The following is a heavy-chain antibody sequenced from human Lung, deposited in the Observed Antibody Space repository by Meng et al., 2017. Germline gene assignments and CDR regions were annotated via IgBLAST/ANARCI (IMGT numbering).Heavy chain of an antibody. CDR3: ARVASSAWAVPYGY. CDR2: ISDDGNNI. J-gene: IGHJ4*02. V-gene: IGHV3-30*04. Sequence: GAFVWCVFLPGLFLLVSSVSSGFTFCSYTMHWVRKAPGKGLESVAVISDDGNNIYYADVVKGRFMTSRNNSNNTLYLQMTSLRADDSAVYYCARVASSAWAVPYGYWGQGTLVTVSS. D-gene: IGHD6-19*01. CDR1: GFTFCSYT.